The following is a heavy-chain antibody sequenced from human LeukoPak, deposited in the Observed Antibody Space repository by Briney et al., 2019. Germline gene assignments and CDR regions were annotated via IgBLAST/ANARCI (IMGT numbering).Heavy chain of an antibody. CDR1: GFTFSSYG. CDR3: AKDHGIVATFRYFDC. CDR2: IRYDGSNK. D-gene: IGHD5-12*01. J-gene: IGHJ4*02. V-gene: IGHV3-30*02. Sequence: GGSLRLSCAASGFTFSSYGMHWVRQAPGKGLEWVAFIRYDGSNKYYADSVKGRFTISRDNSKNTLYLQMNSLRAEDTAVYYCAKDHGIVATFRYFDCWGQGTLVTVSS.